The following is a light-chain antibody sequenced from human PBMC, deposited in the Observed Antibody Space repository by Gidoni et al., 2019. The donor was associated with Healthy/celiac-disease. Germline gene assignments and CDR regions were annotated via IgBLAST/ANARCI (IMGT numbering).Light chain of an antibody. CDR1: SSNIGAGYD. CDR3: QSYDSSLSGFWV. Sequence: QSVLTQTPSVSGPPGQRVTISCTGSSSNIGAGYDVHWYQQRPGTAPKLLIYGNSNRPSGVPDRFSGSKSGTSASLAITGLQAEDEADYYCQSYDSSLSGFWVFGGGTKLTVL. J-gene: IGLJ3*02. V-gene: IGLV1-40*01. CDR2: GNS.